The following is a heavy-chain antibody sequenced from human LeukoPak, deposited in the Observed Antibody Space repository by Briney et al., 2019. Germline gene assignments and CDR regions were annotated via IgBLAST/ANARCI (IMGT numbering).Heavy chain of an antibody. D-gene: IGHD1-1*01. CDR2: ISGSDGST. V-gene: IGHV3-23*01. J-gene: IGHJ3*02. CDR3: AKQLLGYKELDI. CDR1: GFTFSSYA. Sequence: PGASLRLSCAASGFTFSSYAMSWVRQAPGKGLEWVSAISGSDGSTYYADSVKGRFTISRDNSKNTLYLQMNSLRAEDTAVYYCAKQLLGYKELDIWGQGTMVTVSS.